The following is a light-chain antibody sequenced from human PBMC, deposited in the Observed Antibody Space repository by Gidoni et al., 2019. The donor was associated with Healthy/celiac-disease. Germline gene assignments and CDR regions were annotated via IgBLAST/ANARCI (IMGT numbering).Light chain of an antibody. CDR1: QSVSSY. CDR3: QQRRNWLT. Sequence: ESVLTQSPATLSWSPGERATLSCRASQSVSSYLAWYPQKPGQAPRLLIYDASNRATRIPARFSCSGSGTDFTLTIRSLEPEDFAVYYCQQRRNWLTFGGGTKVEIK. J-gene: IGKJ4*01. V-gene: IGKV3-11*01. CDR2: DAS.